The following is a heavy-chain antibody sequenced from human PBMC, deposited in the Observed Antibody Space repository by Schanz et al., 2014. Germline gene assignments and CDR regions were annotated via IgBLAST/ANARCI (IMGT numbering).Heavy chain of an antibody. Sequence: EVQLVESGGGLIQPGGSLRLSCAASGFTVSSNYMSWVRQAPGKGLEWVAYIKHDGSEKYHVDSVKGRFTISRDNAKGSVYLQMNSLRAEDTAVYYCTTGGRRGYSHYFYGMDVWGQGTTVTVSS. D-gene: IGHD5-18*01. V-gene: IGHV3-7*01. CDR1: GFTVSSNY. CDR3: TTGGRRGYSHYFYGMDV. J-gene: IGHJ6*02. CDR2: IKHDGSEK.